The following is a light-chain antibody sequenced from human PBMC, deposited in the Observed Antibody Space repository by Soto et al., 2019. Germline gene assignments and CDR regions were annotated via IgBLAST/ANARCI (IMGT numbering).Light chain of an antibody. Sequence: DIQIAQSPSTLSASVGDRVTISCRASQSISRWLAWYQLKPGKAANLLIYDASSLQSGVPSRFSGSGSGTDFTLTISSLQPEAFATYYCQQSYSITFGQGTKVDIK. V-gene: IGKV1-39*01. CDR2: DAS. CDR3: QQSYSIT. J-gene: IGKJ1*01. CDR1: QSISRW.